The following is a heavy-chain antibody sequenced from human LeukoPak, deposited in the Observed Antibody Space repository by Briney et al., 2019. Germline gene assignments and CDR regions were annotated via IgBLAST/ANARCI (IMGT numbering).Heavy chain of an antibody. J-gene: IGHJ4*02. CDR2: ISNSGGNT. D-gene: IGHD3-22*01. CDR1: GFTVSSNY. CDR3: AKHYYYDSSGYYFSHFDY. V-gene: IGHV3-23*01. Sequence: QAGGSLRLSCAASGFTVSSNYMSWVRQAPGKGLEWVSTISNSGGNTYYADSVKGRFTISRDNSKNTLYLQMNSLRAEDTAVYYCAKHYYYDSSGYYFSHFDYWGQGTLVTVSS.